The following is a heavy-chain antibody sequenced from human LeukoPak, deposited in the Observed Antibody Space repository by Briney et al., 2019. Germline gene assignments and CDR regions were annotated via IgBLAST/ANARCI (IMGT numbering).Heavy chain of an antibody. J-gene: IGHJ4*02. D-gene: IGHD3-3*01. Sequence: GGSLRLSCAASGFTFSSYGMHWVRQAPGKGLEWVAVIWYDGSNKYYADSVKGRFTISRDNSKNTPYLQMNSLRAEDTAVYYCARDINDFWSGYFDYWGQGTLVTVSS. CDR3: ARDINDFWSGYFDY. V-gene: IGHV3-33*01. CDR2: IWYDGSNK. CDR1: GFTFSSYG.